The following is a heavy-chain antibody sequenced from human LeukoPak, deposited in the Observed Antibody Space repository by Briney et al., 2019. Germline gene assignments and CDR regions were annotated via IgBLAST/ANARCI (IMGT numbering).Heavy chain of an antibody. CDR3: ARVGRDSKYGYFDF. V-gene: IGHV3-7*01. CDR2: IKQDESEK. D-gene: IGHD4-11*01. J-gene: IGHJ4*02. Sequence: GRSLRLSCAASGFTFSSYGMHWVRQAPGKGLEWVANIKQDESEKYYMDSVKGRFTISRDNAKNSLSLQMSSLRADDTAVYYCARVGRDSKYGYFDFWGQGTLVTVSS. CDR1: GFTFSSYG.